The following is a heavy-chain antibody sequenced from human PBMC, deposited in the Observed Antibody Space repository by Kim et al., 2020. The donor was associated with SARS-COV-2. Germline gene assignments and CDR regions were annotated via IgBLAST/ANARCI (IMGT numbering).Heavy chain of an antibody. V-gene: IGHV4-59*01. CDR3: ARSHIRGGDSVLSY. CDR2: IYYSGST. CDR1: GGSISSYY. Sequence: SETLSLTCTVSGGSISSYYWSWIRQPPGKGLEWIGYIYYSGSTNYNPSLKSRVTISVDTSKNQFSLKLSSVTAADTAVYYCARSHIRGGDSVLSYWGQGTLVTVSS. J-gene: IGHJ4*02. D-gene: IGHD2-21*02.